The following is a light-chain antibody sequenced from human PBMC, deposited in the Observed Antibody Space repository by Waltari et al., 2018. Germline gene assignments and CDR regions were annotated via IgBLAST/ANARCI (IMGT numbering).Light chain of an antibody. CDR3: QVWDRSSAHVL. CDR1: NIGSKS. Sequence: SYVLTQAPSVSVAPGQTARIAFGGDNIGSKSVHWYQQKPGQAPVLVVNNDHDRPSGIPERFSGSNSGDTATLTISRVEAGDEADYYCQVWDRSSAHVLFGGGTKVTVL. CDR2: NDH. J-gene: IGLJ2*01. V-gene: IGLV3-21*02.